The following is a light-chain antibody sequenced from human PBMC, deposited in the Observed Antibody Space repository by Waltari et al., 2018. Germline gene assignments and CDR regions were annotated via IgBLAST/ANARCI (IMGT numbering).Light chain of an antibody. J-gene: IGLJ2*01. CDR1: SSDVGGYNY. CDR3: SSYTSSSTLL. V-gene: IGLV2-14*03. Sequence: QSALTPPASVSGSPGQSITISCTGTSSDVGGYNYVSWYQQHPGKAPKLMIYDVSNRPSGVSNRFSGSKSVNSASLTISGLQAEDEADYYCSSYTSSSTLLFGGGTKLTVL. CDR2: DVS.